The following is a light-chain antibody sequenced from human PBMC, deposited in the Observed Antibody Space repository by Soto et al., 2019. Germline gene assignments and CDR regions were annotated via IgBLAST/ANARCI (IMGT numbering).Light chain of an antibody. V-gene: IGKV3-20*01. J-gene: IGKJ1*01. CDR2: GAS. CDR1: QSVRSSF. Sequence: ESVLTQSPGTLSLSPGERATLSCRASQSVRSSFLAWYQLKPGQAPMLLIYGASSRATGIPDRFSGSGSGTDFTLTISRLEPEDFAVYYCQQYDSSPWTFGQGTKVEIK. CDR3: QQYDSSPWT.